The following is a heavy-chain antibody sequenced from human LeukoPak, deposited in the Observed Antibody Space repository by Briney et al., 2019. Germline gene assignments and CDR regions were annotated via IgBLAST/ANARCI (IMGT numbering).Heavy chain of an antibody. CDR2: ITSSSNYM. CDR1: GFTFSNYN. D-gene: IGHD3-22*01. Sequence: SGESLRLSCAASGFTFSNYNMNWVRQAPGKGLEWVSSITSSSNYMYYADSVKGRFTISRDNAKNSLYLQMNSLRAEDTAVYYCARDPRYYYDDSAYYGRPLDYWGQGTLVTVSS. CDR3: ARDPRYYYDDSAYYGRPLDY. J-gene: IGHJ4*02. V-gene: IGHV3-21*01.